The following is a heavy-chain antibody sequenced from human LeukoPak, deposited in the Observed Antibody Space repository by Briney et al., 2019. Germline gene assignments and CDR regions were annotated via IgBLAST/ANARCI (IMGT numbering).Heavy chain of an antibody. CDR1: GGTFSSYA. CDR2: IIPIFGTA. J-gene: IGHJ5*02. D-gene: IGHD1-7*01. V-gene: IGHV1-69*05. CDR3: ARDNYAGANWFDP. Sequence: SVKVSCKASGGTFSSYAISWVRQAPGQGLEWMGGIIPIFGTANYAQKFQGRATITTDESTSTAYMELSSLRSEDTAVYYCARDNYAGANWFDPWGQGTLVTVSS.